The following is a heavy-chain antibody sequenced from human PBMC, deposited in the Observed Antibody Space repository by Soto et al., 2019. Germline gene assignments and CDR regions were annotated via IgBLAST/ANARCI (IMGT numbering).Heavy chain of an antibody. J-gene: IGHJ6*02. CDR2: IERDDDDK. V-gene: IGHV2-70*13. D-gene: IGHD1-20*01. CDR1: GFSLTSPGMC. CDR3: ARSIRGPRRFNGMDV. Sequence: SGPTLVNPTETLTVTCTFSGFSLTSPGMCVSWIRQSPGKALEWLALIERDDDDKYYSTSLKTRLTISKDTRKNQVVLTMANMDPADAATYYCARSIRGPRRFNGMDVWGQGTTVTVSS.